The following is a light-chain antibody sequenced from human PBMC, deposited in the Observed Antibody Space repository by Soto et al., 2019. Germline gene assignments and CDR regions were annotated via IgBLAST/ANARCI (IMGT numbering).Light chain of an antibody. CDR2: AAS. CDR1: QSISSY. V-gene: IGKV1-39*01. Sequence: DVHMTQSPSSLSASVGYRVSITCRASQSISSYLNWYQQKPGKAPKLLIYAASSLQSGVPSRFSGSGSGTDFTLTISSLQPEDFATYYCQQSYSTPITFGQRTRLEIK. CDR3: QQSYSTPIT. J-gene: IGKJ5*01.